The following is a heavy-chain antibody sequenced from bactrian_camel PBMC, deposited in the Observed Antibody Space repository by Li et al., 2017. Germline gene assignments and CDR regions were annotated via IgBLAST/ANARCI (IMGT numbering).Heavy chain of an antibody. D-gene: IGHD1*01. CDR2: ISGNGLVT. CDR1: GFTFSMYR. Sequence: HVQLVESGGGLVQPGGSLRLSCAASGFTFSMYRMYWVRQAPGKGLEWVSSISGNGLVTNYADSVKGRFTISRDNANNTVYLQMNSLKPEDTAVYYCMRDRVAAARTSFDLTYRGQGTQVTVS. V-gene: IGHV3S6*01. J-gene: IGHJ4*01. CDR3: MRDRVAAARTSFDLTY.